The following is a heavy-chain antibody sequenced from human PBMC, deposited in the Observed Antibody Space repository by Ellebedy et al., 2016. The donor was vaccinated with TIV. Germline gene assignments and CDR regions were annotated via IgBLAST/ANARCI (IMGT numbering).Heavy chain of an antibody. Sequence: GESLKISCKGSGYSFTSYWISCVRQMPGKGLEWMGRIDPSDSYTNYSPSFQGHVTISADKSISTAYLQWSSLKASDTAMYYCAGSGEVGATGDWFDPWGQGTLVTVSS. CDR2: IDPSDSYT. CDR3: AGSGEVGATGDWFDP. J-gene: IGHJ5*02. D-gene: IGHD1-26*01. CDR1: GYSFTSYW. V-gene: IGHV5-10-1*01.